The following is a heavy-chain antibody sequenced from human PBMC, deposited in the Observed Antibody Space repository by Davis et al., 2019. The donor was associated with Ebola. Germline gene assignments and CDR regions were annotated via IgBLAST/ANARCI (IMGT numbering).Heavy chain of an antibody. Sequence: SETLSLTCTVYGGSFSGYYWSWIRQPPGKGLEWIGEINHSGSTNYNPSLKSRVTISVDTSKNQFSLKLSSVTAADTAVYYCARALEWLNWFDPWGQGTLVTVSS. V-gene: IGHV4-34*01. D-gene: IGHD3-3*01. CDR2: INHSGST. J-gene: IGHJ5*02. CDR1: GGSFSGYY. CDR3: ARALEWLNWFDP.